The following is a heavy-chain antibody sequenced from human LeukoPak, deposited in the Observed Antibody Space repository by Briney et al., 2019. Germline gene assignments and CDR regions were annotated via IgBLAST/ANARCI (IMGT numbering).Heavy chain of an antibody. V-gene: IGHV3-15*07. D-gene: IGHD1-7*01. CDR1: SITFTKAW. CDR3: TTDEDWNYARKDV. Sequence: PGGSLRLSCAASSITFTKAWMNWVRQAPGKGLEWVARIVSETVGGRTDYAASVKGRFTISRDDSKSTLYLQMNSLKIEDTAVYYCTTDEDWNYARKDVWGQGATVIVSS. CDR2: IVSETVGGRT. J-gene: IGHJ6*02.